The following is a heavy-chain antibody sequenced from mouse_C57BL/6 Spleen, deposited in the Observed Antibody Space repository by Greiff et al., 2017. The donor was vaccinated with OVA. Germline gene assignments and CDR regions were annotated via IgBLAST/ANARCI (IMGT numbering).Heavy chain of an antibody. Sequence: VQLQQPGAELVMPGASVKLSCKASGYTFTSYWMHWVKQRPGQGLEWIGEIDPSDSYTTYNQKFKGKSTLTVDKSSSTAYMQLSSLTSADSAVYYCAVNYLLAYWGQGTLVTVSA. CDR2: IDPSDSYT. V-gene: IGHV1-69*01. CDR1: GYTFTSYW. J-gene: IGHJ3*01. CDR3: AVNYLLAY. D-gene: IGHD2-1*01.